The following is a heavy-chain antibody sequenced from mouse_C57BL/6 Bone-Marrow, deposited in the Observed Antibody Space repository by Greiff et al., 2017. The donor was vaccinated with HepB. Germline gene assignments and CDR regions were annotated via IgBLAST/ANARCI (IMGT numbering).Heavy chain of an antibody. Sequence: QVHVKQSGAELARPGASVKLSCKASGYTFTSYGISWVKQRTGQGLEWIGEIYPRSGNTYYNEKFKGKATLTADKSSSTAYMELRSLTSEDSAVYFCARSRGSTMVTTGGRNWGQGTTLTVSS. CDR1: GYTFTSYG. CDR3: ARSRGSTMVTTGGRN. V-gene: IGHV1-81*01. D-gene: IGHD2-2*01. CDR2: IYPRSGNT. J-gene: IGHJ2*01.